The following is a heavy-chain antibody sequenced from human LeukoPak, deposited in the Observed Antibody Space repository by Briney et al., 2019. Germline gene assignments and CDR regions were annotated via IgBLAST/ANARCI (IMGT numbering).Heavy chain of an antibody. CDR3: ARSGGLVGDAFDI. V-gene: IGHV1-24*01. CDR1: GDTVTELS. J-gene: IGHJ3*02. D-gene: IGHD2-15*01. CDR2: FDPEDGEI. Sequence: ASVKVSCKVSGDTVTELSIHWVRQAPGKGLEWMGGFDPEDGEIIYAQKFQGRVTMTEDTSTDTASMELTSLRSEDTAVYYCARSGGLVGDAFDIWGQGTMVTVSS.